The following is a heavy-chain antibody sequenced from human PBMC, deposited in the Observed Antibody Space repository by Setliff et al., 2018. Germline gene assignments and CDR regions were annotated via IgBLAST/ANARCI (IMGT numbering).Heavy chain of an antibody. CDR3: ARAHTWSLPNDNSGYPGWFDP. Sequence: KSSETLSLTCAVSGFSISSGYYWGWIRQPPGKGLEWIVNIHHSGKAYYNPSLKSRVTMSVDTSKNHVSLKLSSVTAADTAVYYCARAHTWSLPNDNSGYPGWFDPWGQGTQVTV. CDR2: IHHSGKA. D-gene: IGHD3-22*01. J-gene: IGHJ5*02. CDR1: GFSISSGYY. V-gene: IGHV4-38-2*01.